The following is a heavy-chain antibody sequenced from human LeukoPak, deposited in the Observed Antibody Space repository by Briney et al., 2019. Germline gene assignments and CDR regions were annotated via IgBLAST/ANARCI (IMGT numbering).Heavy chain of an antibody. D-gene: IGHD5-12*01. V-gene: IGHV4-39*07. CDR3: ARRDIVATIDGGRSGYFDY. CDR1: GGSVSSSSYY. J-gene: IGHJ4*02. CDR2: IYYSGST. Sequence: SETLSLTCTVSGGSVSSSSYYWGWIRQPPGKGLEWIGSIYYSGSTYYNASLKSRVTISVDTSKNQFSLKLSSVTAADTAVYYCARRDIVATIDGGRSGYFDYWGQGTLVTVSS.